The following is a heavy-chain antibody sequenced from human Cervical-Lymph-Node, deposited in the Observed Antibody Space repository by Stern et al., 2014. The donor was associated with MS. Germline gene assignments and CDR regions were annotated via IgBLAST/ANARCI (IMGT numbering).Heavy chain of an antibody. Sequence: QLVASGAAVKKPGASVQVSCKTSGSTFTSADINWVRLASGQGLEWMGWINPDSGDTGYAQKFQGRLTITRDTSISTAYMELTTRRSEDTAVYYGTKAWDSWGQGTLVTVSS. CDR2: INPDSGDT. J-gene: IGHJ4*02. CDR3: TKAWDS. V-gene: IGHV1-8*01. CDR1: GSTFTSAD.